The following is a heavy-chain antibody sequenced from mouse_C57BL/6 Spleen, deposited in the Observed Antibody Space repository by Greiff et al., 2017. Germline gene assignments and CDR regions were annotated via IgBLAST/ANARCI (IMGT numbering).Heavy chain of an antibody. CDR2: IDPSDSYT. V-gene: IGHV1-69*01. CDR3: ASVAQLGFAY. CDR1: GYTFTSYW. Sequence: QVHVKQPGAELVMPGASVKLSCKASGYTFTSYWMHWVKQRPGQGLEWIGEIDPSDSYTNYNQKFKGKSTLTVDKSSSTAYMQLSSLTSEDSAVYYCASVAQLGFAYWGQGTLVTVSA. D-gene: IGHD4-1*02. J-gene: IGHJ3*01.